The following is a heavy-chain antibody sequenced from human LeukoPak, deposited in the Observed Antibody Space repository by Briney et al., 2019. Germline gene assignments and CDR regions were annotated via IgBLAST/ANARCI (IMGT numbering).Heavy chain of an antibody. D-gene: IGHD3-16*02. CDR1: GGSFSGYY. CDR3: ARGCREDYVWGSYRYTCFDY. V-gene: IGHV4-34*01. CDR2: INHSGST. J-gene: IGHJ4*02. Sequence: PSETLSLTCAVYGGSFSGYYWSWIRQPPGKGLEWIGEINHSGSTNYNPSLKSRVTISVDTSKNQLSLKLSSVTAADTAVYYCARGCREDYVWGSYRYTCFDYWGQGTLVTVSS.